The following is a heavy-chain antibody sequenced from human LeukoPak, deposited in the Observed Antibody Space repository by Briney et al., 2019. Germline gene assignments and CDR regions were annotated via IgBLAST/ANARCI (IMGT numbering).Heavy chain of an antibody. CDR3: ALGYCSGGSCYDYYYMDV. CDR1: GYTFTSYG. CDR2: ISAYNGNT. J-gene: IGHJ6*03. V-gene: IGHV1-18*01. D-gene: IGHD2-15*01. Sequence: ASVKVSCKASGYTFTSYGISWVRQAPGQGLEWMGWISAYNGNTNYAQKLQGRVTMTTDTSTSTAYMELRSLRSDDTAVYYCALGYCSGGSCYDYYYMDVWGEGTTVTVSS.